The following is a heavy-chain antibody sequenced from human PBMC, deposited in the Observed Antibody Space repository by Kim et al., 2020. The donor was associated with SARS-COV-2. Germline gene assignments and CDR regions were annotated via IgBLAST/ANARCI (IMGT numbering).Heavy chain of an antibody. V-gene: IGHV3-30*18. Sequence: GGSLRLSCAASGFTFSSYGMHWVRQAPGKGLEWVAVISYDGSNKYYADSVKGRFTISRDNSKNTLYLQMNSLRAEDTAVYYCAKAIVLRFLEWLLSDGM. CDR3: AKAIVLRFLEWLLSDGM. CDR1: GFTFSSYG. D-gene: IGHD3-3*01. CDR2: ISYDGSNK. J-gene: IGHJ6*01.